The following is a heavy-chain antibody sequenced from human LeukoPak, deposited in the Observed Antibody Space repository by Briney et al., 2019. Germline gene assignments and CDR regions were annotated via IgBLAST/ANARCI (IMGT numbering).Heavy chain of an antibody. CDR1: DGSISGYY. J-gene: IGHJ5*02. Sequence: PSETLSLTCAVYDGSISGYYWSWIRQPPGKGLEWIGEINHSGSTNYNPSLKSRVTISVDTSKNQFSLKLSSVTAADTAVYYCARAGATYWFDPWGEGTLVTVSS. CDR3: ARAGATYWFDP. V-gene: IGHV4-34*01. CDR2: INHSGST. D-gene: IGHD5-12*01.